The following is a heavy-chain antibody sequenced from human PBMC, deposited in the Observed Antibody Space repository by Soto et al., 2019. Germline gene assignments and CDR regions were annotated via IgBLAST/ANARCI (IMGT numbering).Heavy chain of an antibody. CDR1: GFTFSSYW. Sequence: GGSLRLSCAASGFTFSSYWMSWVRQAPGKGLEWVANIKEDGSEKYYVDSVKGRFTISRDNAKNSLYLQMNSLRAEDTAVYYCARKAVTYTREVYYYGMDVWGQGTTVTVSS. CDR3: ARKAVTYTREVYYYGMDV. V-gene: IGHV3-7*01. J-gene: IGHJ6*02. CDR2: IKEDGSEK. D-gene: IGHD3-16*01.